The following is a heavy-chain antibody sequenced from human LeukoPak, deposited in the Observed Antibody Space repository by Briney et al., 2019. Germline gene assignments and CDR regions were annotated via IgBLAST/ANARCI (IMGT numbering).Heavy chain of an antibody. J-gene: IGHJ4*02. Sequence: GGSLRLSCAASGFTFSNYAMSWVRQAPGKGLEWVSFIVRSGGSTYYADSVSGRFTISRDNSKNTLYLRMNSLRAEDTAIYYCAKRESSGSNYFDYWGQGTLVTVSS. CDR2: IVRSGGST. CDR1: GFTFSNYA. V-gene: IGHV3-23*01. D-gene: IGHD6-19*01. CDR3: AKRESSGSNYFDY.